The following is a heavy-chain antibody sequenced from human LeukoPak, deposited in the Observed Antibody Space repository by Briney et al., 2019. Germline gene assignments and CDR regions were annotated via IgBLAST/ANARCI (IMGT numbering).Heavy chain of an antibody. V-gene: IGHV4-34*01. CDR1: GGSFSGYY. CDR2: INHSGST. Sequence: PSETLSLTCAVYGGSFSGYYWSWIRQPPGKGLEWIGEINHSGSTNYNPSLKSRVTISVDTSKNQFSLKLSSVTAADTAVYYCARTRGSHHRVGYCSSTSCHSAFDIWGQGTMVTVSS. CDR3: ARTRGSHHRVGYCSSTSCHSAFDI. J-gene: IGHJ3*02. D-gene: IGHD2-2*01.